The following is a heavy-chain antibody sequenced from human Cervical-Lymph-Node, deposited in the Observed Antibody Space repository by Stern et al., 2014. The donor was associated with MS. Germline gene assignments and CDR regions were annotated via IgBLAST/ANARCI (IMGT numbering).Heavy chain of an antibody. Sequence: PLVQSGAEVKKPGASVKVSCKASGYSFTAYFIHWVRQAPGQGLEWMGWISTDTGGANYAQRFQGRVTMTRDTSISTTYMELSRLRSDDTAVYYCARDRGSHSDYWGQGTLVTVSS. CDR2: ISTDTGGA. J-gene: IGHJ4*02. CDR1: GYSFTAYF. CDR3: ARDRGSHSDY. V-gene: IGHV1-2*02. D-gene: IGHD1-26*01.